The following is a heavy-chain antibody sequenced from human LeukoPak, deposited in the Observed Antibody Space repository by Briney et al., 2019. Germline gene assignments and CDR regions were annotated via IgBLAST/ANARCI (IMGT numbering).Heavy chain of an antibody. Sequence: GASVRVSCKASNYTYTDYGINWVRQAPGQGLEWVGWISAYNGNTNYAQKLQGRVTMTTDTSTSTAYMELRSLRSDDTAVYYCARSIAAANYYYYYYVDVWGKGTTVTVSS. CDR1: NYTYTDYG. V-gene: IGHV1-18*01. CDR3: ARSIAAANYYYYYYVDV. J-gene: IGHJ6*03. CDR2: ISAYNGNT. D-gene: IGHD6-13*01.